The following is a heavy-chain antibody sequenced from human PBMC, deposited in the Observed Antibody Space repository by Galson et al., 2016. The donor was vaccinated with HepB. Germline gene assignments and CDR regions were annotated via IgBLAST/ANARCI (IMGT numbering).Heavy chain of an antibody. J-gene: IGHJ4*02. Sequence: SLRLSCAASGFSVKNNYMTWVRQAPGKGLEWVSIIYNNGSTYYADSVKGRFTISRDNAKNTLFLQMDSLKIDDTAVYYCAKGWYCPDSWGQGTLVTVSS. CDR3: AKGWYCPDS. V-gene: IGHV3-53*01. CDR2: IYNNGST. D-gene: IGHD6-13*01. CDR1: GFSVKNNY.